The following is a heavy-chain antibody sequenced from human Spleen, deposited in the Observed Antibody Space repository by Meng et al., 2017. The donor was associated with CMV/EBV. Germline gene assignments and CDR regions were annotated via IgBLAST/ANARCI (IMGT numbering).Heavy chain of an antibody. CDR2: INPYSGAT. V-gene: IGHV1-2*02. D-gene: IGHD1-1*01. Sequence: ASVKVSCKASGYTFTGYYMHWVRQAPGRGLEWMGWINPYSGATNYARDFQGRFTMTRDTSISTAYMELSRLRFDDTAVYYCAREYISSWFDFWGQGTLVTVSS. CDR3: AREYISSWFDF. J-gene: IGHJ5*01. CDR1: GYTFTGYY.